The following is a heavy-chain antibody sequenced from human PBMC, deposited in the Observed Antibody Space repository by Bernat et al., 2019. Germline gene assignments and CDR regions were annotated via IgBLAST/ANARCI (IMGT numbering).Heavy chain of an antibody. CDR1: GFTFSSYA. V-gene: IGHV3-23*01. D-gene: IGHD4-17*01. J-gene: IGHJ3*02. Sequence: EVQLLESGGDLVQPGGSLRLSCVASGFTFSSYAMSWVRQAPGKGLEWVSAISGSGGSTYYADSVKGRLTISRDNSKNTLYLQMNSLRAEDTAVYYCAKGQTTVMAFDIWGQGTMVTVSS. CDR3: AKGQTTVMAFDI. CDR2: ISGSGGST.